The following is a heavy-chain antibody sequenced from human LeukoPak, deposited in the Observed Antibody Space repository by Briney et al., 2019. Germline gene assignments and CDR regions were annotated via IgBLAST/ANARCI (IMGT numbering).Heavy chain of an antibody. D-gene: IGHD5-24*01. Sequence: GGSLRLSCAASGFTFSSYAMPWVRQAPGKGLEWVAVISYDGSNKYYADSVKGRFTISRDNSKNTLYLQMNSLRAEDTAVYHCARERFVEMATIYYFDYWGQGTLVTVSS. CDR3: ARERFVEMATIYYFDY. V-gene: IGHV3-30-3*01. J-gene: IGHJ4*02. CDR1: GFTFSSYA. CDR2: ISYDGSNK.